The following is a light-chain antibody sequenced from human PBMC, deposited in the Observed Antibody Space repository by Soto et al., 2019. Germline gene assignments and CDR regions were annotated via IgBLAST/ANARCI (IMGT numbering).Light chain of an antibody. CDR1: QNVSRF. CDR3: HQYNSWPRGT. J-gene: IGKJ3*01. Sequence: EIVLTQSPATLSLSPGERATLSCRASQNVSRFLAWYQRRPGQAPRLLIYDASKRASDIPARFSGSGSGTEFTLTISSLQSEDSAVYYCHQYNSWPRGTFGPGTKVDIK. CDR2: DAS. V-gene: IGKV3D-15*01.